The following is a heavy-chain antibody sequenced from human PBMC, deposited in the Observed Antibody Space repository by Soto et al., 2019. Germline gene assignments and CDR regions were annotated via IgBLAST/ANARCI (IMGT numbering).Heavy chain of an antibody. V-gene: IGHV4-59*01. D-gene: IGHD6-13*01. J-gene: IGHJ4*02. CDR1: GASISSYY. CDR3: ARVRGASSSWFDY. CDR2: IYYSGST. Sequence: SETLSLTCTVSGASISSYYWSWIRQPPGKGLEWIGYIYYSGSTNYNPSLKSRVTISVDTSKNQFSLKVSSVTATDTAVYYCARVRGASSSWFDYWGQGTLVTVSS.